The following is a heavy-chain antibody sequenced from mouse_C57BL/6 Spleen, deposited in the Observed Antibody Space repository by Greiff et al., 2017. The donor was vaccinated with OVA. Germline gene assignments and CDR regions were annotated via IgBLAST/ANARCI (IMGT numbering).Heavy chain of an antibody. CDR1: GFTFSDFY. CDR2: SRNKANDYTT. D-gene: IGHD2-3*01. J-gene: IGHJ3*01. V-gene: IGHV7-1*01. Sequence: EVQRVESGGGLVQSGRSLRLSCATSGFTFSDFYMEWVRQAPGKGLEWIAASRNKANDYTTEYSASVKGRFIVSRDTSQSILYLQMNALRAEDTAIYYCARDEGLLLFAYWGQGTLVTVSA. CDR3: ARDEGLLLFAY.